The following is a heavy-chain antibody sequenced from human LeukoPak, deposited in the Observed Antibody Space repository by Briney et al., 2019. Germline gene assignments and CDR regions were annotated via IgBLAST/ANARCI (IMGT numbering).Heavy chain of an antibody. Sequence: ASVKVSCKASGYTFTNYYIHWVRQAPGQGLEWMGWITPNSGGTNYAQKFQGRVTMTTDTSISTASLELRSLTSDDTAVYYCARLEGTGYRGGWFDPWGQGSLVTVSS. CDR3: ARLEGTGYRGGWFDP. CDR2: ITPNSGGT. J-gene: IGHJ5*02. V-gene: IGHV1-2*02. D-gene: IGHD3-9*01. CDR1: GYTFTNYY.